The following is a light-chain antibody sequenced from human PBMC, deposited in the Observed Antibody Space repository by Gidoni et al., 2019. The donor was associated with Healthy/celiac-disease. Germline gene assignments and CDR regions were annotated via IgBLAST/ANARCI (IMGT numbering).Light chain of an antibody. CDR1: QGISSY. J-gene: IGKJ5*01. Sequence: DIQLTQSTSFLSASVGDRVTITCRASQGISSYLAWYQQKPGKAPKLLIYAASTLQSGVPSRFSGSGSGTEFTLTISSLQPEDFATYYCHQITFGQGTRLEIK. V-gene: IGKV1-9*01. CDR3: HQIT. CDR2: AAS.